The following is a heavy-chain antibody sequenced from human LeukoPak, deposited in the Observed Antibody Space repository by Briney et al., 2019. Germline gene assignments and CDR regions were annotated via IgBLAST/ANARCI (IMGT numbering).Heavy chain of an antibody. V-gene: IGHV4-30-2*01. CDR1: GGSISSGGYS. Sequence: SETLSLTCAVSGGSISSGGYSWSWIRQPPGKGLEWIGYIYHSGSTYYNPSLKSRVTISVDRSKNQFSLKLSSVTAADTAVYYCARSPGADSGSYHESLSWFDPWGQGTLVTVSS. CDR2: IYHSGST. D-gene: IGHD3-10*01. CDR3: ARSPGADSGSYHESLSWFDP. J-gene: IGHJ5*02.